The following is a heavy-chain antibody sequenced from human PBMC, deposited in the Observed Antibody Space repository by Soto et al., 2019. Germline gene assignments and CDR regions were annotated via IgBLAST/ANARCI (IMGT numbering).Heavy chain of an antibody. D-gene: IGHD3-3*01. CDR1: GGSFSGYY. CDR3: ARGKDNYDFWSGYYTPRKWFDP. CDR2: INHSGST. V-gene: IGHV4-34*01. Sequence: XTLSLPCAVYGGSFSGYYWSWIRQPPGRGLEWSGEINHSGSTNYNPSLKSRVTISVDTYKNQFSLKLSSVTAAEKAVYYCARGKDNYDFWSGYYTPRKWFDPWGEGNLVTVSS. J-gene: IGHJ5*02.